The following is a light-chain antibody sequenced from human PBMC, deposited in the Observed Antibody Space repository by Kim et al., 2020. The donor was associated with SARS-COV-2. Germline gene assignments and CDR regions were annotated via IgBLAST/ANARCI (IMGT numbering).Light chain of an antibody. V-gene: IGLV3-21*04. CDR1: NIGGKS. CDR3: QVWDSSSDHWV. CDR2: YDS. J-gene: IGLJ3*02. Sequence: APGKTAGITCGGNNIGGKSVHWYQQKPGRAPVLVIYYDSDRPSGIPERFSGSNSGNTATLTISRVEAGDEADYYCQVWDSSSDHWVFGGGTQLTVL.